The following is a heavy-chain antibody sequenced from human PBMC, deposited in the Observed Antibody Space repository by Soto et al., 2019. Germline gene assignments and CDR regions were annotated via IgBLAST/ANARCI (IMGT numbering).Heavy chain of an antibody. CDR3: ARHPIAAAGIVQAVAGTSGLDY. CDR1: GYSVTSYW. D-gene: IGHD6-13*01. J-gene: IGHJ4*02. CDR2: IYPGDSDT. V-gene: IGHV5-51*01. Sequence: DSLKISCEGCGYSVTSYWIGWVRQMPGKGLEWMGIIYPGDSDTRYSPSFQGQVTISADKSISTAYLQWSSLKASDTAMYYCARHPIAAAGIVQAVAGTSGLDYWGQGTLVTVSS.